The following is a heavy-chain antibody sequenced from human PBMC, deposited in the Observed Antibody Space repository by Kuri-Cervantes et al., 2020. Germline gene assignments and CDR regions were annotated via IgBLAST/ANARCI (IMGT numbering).Heavy chain of an antibody. CDR2: IYTSGST. Sequence: SETLSLTCTVSGGSISSYYWSWIRQPAGKGLEWIGRIYTSGSTYYNPSLKSRVTISVDTSKNQFSLKLSSVTAADTAVYYCARHFAGYSYGEGWFDPWGQGTLVTVSS. D-gene: IGHD5-18*01. CDR3: ARHFAGYSYGEGWFDP. J-gene: IGHJ5*02. CDR1: GGSISSYY. V-gene: IGHV4-4*07.